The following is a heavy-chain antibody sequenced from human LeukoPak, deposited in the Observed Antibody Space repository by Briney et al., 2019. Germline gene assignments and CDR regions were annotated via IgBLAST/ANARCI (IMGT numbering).Heavy chain of an antibody. Sequence: SETLSLTCTVSGGSISRSTYYWGWIRQPPGMGLGWIGSISYSGSTYYNSSLKSRVTISSDTSRNQFSLRLSSVTAADTAVYYCARQTTVTTSGGDAFDIWGQGTMVTVSS. CDR3: ARQTTVTTSGGDAFDI. CDR2: ISYSGST. J-gene: IGHJ3*02. D-gene: IGHD4-17*01. CDR1: GGSISRSTYY. V-gene: IGHV4-39*01.